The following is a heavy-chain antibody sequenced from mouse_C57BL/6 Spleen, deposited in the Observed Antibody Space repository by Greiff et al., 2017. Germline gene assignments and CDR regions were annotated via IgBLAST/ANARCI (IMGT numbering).Heavy chain of an antibody. CDR2: INPNNGGT. CDR1: GYTFTDYY. J-gene: IGHJ2*01. CDR3: ATPFNWDYFDY. V-gene: IGHV1-26*01. D-gene: IGHD4-1*01. Sequence: VQLQQSGPELVKPGASVKISCKASGYTFTDYYMNWVKQSHGKSLEWIGDINPNNGGTSYNQKFKGKATLTVDKSSSTAYMELRSLTSEDSAVYYCATPFNWDYFDYWGQGTTLTVSS.